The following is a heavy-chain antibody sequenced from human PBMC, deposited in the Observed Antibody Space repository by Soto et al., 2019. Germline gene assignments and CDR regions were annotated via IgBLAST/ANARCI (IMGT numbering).Heavy chain of an antibody. CDR2: TYYRSKWYN. CDR1: GDSVASNSVS. D-gene: IGHD6-19*01. J-gene: IGHJ4*02. Sequence: PSQTLSLTCAISGDSVASNSVSWNWIRQSPSRGLEWLGRTYYRSKWYNEYAVSVKSRISINPDTSKNQFSLQLNSVTPEDTAMYYCARMYASGWCFDYWGQGTLVTVSS. CDR3: ARMYASGWCFDY. V-gene: IGHV6-1*01.